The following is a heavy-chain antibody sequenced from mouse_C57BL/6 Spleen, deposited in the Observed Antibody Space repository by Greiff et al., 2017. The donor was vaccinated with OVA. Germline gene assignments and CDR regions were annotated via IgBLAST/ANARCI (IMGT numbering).Heavy chain of an antibody. CDR2: IHPNSGST. J-gene: IGHJ4*01. Sequence: QVQLQQPGAELVKPGASVKLSCKASGYTFTSYWMHWVKQRPGQGLEWIGMIHPNSGSTNYNEKFKSKATLTVDKSSSTAYMRLSSLTSEDSAVYYCARCGNYVEYYAMDYWGQGTSVTVSS. V-gene: IGHV1-64*01. D-gene: IGHD2-1*01. CDR1: GYTFTSYW. CDR3: ARCGNYVEYYAMDY.